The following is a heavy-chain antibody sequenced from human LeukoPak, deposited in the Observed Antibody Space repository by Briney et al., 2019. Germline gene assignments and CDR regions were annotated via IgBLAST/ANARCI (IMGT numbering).Heavy chain of an antibody. D-gene: IGHD6-19*01. J-gene: IGHJ5*02. Sequence: PGGSLRLSCAASGFTFSSYAMHWVRQAPGKGLEWVAVISYDGSNKYYADSVKGRFTISRDNSKNTLYLQMNSLRAEDTAVYYCARSISSGWYQTYNWFDPWGQGTLVTVSS. CDR3: ARSISSGWYQTYNWFDP. CDR2: ISYDGSNK. V-gene: IGHV3-30-3*01. CDR1: GFTFSSYA.